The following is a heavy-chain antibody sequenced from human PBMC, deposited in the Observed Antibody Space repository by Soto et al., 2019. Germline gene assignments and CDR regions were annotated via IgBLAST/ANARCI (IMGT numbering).Heavy chain of an antibody. D-gene: IGHD3-3*01. CDR2: ISGSGGST. Sequence: EVQLLESGGGLVQPGGSLRLSCAASGFTFSSYAMSWVRQAPGKGLEWVSAISGSGGSTYYADSVKGRFTISRDNSKXXXXXXXXXXXXXXXXXXXXXXXTXIFGVVIGNRFDPWGQGTLVTVSS. J-gene: IGHJ5*02. CDR3: XXXTXIFGVVIGNRFDP. V-gene: IGHV3-23*01. CDR1: GFTFSSYA.